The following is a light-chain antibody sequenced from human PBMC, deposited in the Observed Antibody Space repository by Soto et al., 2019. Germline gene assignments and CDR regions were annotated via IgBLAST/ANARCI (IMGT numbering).Light chain of an antibody. Sequence: IPLTQSPSSLSASVGDRVTITCRASQAITSYLAWYQQKPGTAPKLLIYAASTLESGVPSRFSGRGSGTDFTPTISSLQPEDFATYYCQHHDSYPLTFGPGTKVDIK. CDR3: QHHDSYPLT. V-gene: IGKV1-9*01. CDR1: QAITSY. CDR2: AAS. J-gene: IGKJ3*01.